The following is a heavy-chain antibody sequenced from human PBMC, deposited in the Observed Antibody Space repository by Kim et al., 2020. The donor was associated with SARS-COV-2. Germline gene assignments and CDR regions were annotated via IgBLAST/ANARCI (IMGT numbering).Heavy chain of an antibody. Sequence: SETLSLTCTVSGGSLSSSSYYWGWIRQPPGKGLEWLASIYYTGTAYYYPSLKSRLTISVDTSKNQFSLRLTSVTAADTAAYYCAREESGAAGYEYWGQGT. CDR2: IYYTGTA. CDR1: GGSLSSSSYY. J-gene: IGHJ4*02. V-gene: IGHV4-39*01. D-gene: IGHD2-15*01. CDR3: AREESGAAGYEY.